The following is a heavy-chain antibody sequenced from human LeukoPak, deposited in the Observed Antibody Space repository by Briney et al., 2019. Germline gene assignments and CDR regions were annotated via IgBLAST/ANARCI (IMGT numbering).Heavy chain of an antibody. D-gene: IGHD7-27*01. Sequence: GGSLRLSCAASGFTFSSYGMHWVRQAPGKGLEWVAVISYDGSNKYYADSAKGRFTISRDNSKNTLYLQMNSLRAEDTAVYYCAKDVDVGTLDYWGQGTLVTVSS. V-gene: IGHV3-30*18. CDR3: AKDVDVGTLDY. CDR1: GFTFSSYG. CDR2: ISYDGSNK. J-gene: IGHJ4*02.